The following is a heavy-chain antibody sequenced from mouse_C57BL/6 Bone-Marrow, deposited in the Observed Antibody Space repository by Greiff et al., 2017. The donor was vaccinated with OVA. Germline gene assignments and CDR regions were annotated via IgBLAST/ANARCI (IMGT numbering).Heavy chain of an antibody. CDR3: AKNSPHYYGSSYGDAMDY. Sequence: QVHVKQSGPGLVQPSQSLSITCTVSGFSLTSYGVHWVRQSPGKGLEWLGVIWRGGSTDYNAAFMSRLSITKDNSKSQVFFKMNSLQADDTAIYYCAKNSPHYYGSSYGDAMDYWGQGTSVTVSS. CDR2: IWRGGST. J-gene: IGHJ4*01. V-gene: IGHV2-5*01. D-gene: IGHD1-1*01. CDR1: GFSLTSYG.